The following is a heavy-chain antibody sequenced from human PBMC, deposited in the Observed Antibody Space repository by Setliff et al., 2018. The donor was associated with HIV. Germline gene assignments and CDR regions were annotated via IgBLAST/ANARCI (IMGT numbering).Heavy chain of an antibody. CDR1: GDPINSHY. CDR2: ISYNEYT. V-gene: IGHV4-59*11. Sequence: PSETLSLTCTVSGDPINSHYWSWIRQPPGEGLEWIGHISYNEYTNYNPSLKSRVTISLDTSKKHFSLDLYSVTAADTAMYYCARDHNSGTLHAFDLWGQGTRVTVSS. D-gene: IGHD1-26*01. CDR3: ARDHNSGTLHAFDL. J-gene: IGHJ3*01.